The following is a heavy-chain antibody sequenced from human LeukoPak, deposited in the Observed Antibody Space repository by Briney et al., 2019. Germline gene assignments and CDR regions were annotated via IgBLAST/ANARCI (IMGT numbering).Heavy chain of an antibody. Sequence: SETLSLTCAVYGGSFSGYYWSWIRQPPGKGLEWIGEINHSGSTNYNPSLKSRVTISVDTSKNQFSLKLSSVTAADTAVYYCARGRIAGRDYYYYYGMDVWGQGTTVTVSS. CDR3: ARGRIAGRDYYYYYGMDV. CDR1: GGSFSGYY. CDR2: INHSGST. V-gene: IGHV4-34*01. D-gene: IGHD6-13*01. J-gene: IGHJ6*02.